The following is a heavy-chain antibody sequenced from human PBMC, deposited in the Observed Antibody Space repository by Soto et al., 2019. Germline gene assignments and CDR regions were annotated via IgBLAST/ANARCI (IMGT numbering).Heavy chain of an antibody. CDR2: ISYDGSNK. CDR3: ARDQDIVVVVAATLDY. D-gene: IGHD2-15*01. CDR1: GFTFSSYA. Sequence: QVQLVESGGGVVQPGRSLRLSCAASGFTFSSYARHWVRQAPGKGLGWVAVISYDGSNKYYADSVKGRFTISRDNSKNTLYLQMNSLRAEDTAVYYCARDQDIVVVVAATLDYWGQGTLVTVSS. V-gene: IGHV3-30-3*01. J-gene: IGHJ4*02.